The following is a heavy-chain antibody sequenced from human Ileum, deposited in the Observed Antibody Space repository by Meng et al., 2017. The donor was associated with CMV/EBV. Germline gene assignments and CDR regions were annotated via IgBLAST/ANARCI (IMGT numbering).Heavy chain of an antibody. CDR1: GASISSGDSY. D-gene: IGHD6-13*01. CDR3: ARFRIAALGNLFDP. Sequence: VWRRESVPGLVKASHTPSLGCTVSGASISSGDSYWSWIRQPPGKGLEWIGYIFFSGNTYYNPSLNNRVIISIDTPRNQFSLKVDSVTAADTAVYYCARFRIAALGNLFDPWGHGTLVTVSS. J-gene: IGHJ5*02. CDR2: IFFSGNT. V-gene: IGHV4-30-4*08.